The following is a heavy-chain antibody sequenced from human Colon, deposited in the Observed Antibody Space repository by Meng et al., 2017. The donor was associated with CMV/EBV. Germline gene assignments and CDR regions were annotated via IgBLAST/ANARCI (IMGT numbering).Heavy chain of an antibody. D-gene: IGHD6-6*01. CDR1: GFTFSSHY. CDR3: ARQSPGRYSSSGWFDP. J-gene: IGHJ5*02. CDR2: IYSGGST. V-gene: IGHV3-53*01. Sequence: GESLKISCAASGFTFSSHYMSWVRQAPGKGLEWVSVIYSGGSTYYADSVKGRFIISSDNSKNTLYLQMNSLRADDTAVYYCARQSPGRYSSSGWFDPWGQGTLVTVSS.